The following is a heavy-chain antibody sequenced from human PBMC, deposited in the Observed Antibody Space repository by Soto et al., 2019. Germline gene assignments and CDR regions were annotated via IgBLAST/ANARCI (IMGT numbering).Heavy chain of an antibody. CDR1: GYTFTTYG. CDR3: ARFYGSGSFPYDY. CDR2: INAYTGNT. V-gene: IGHV1-18*01. Sequence: QVQVVQSGAEVKEPGASVEVACKASGYTFTTYGISWVRQAPGQGLEWRGWINAYTGNTNYAQKVQGRVTMTTDTSTSTAYMELRSLRSDDTAVYYCARFYGSGSFPYDYWGQGTLVTVSS. D-gene: IGHD3-10*01. J-gene: IGHJ4*02.